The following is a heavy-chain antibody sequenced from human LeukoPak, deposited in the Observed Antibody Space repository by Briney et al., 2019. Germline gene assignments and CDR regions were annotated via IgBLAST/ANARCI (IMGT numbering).Heavy chain of an antibody. CDR2: IYYSGST. CDR3: ARQGRYYYDSSGTFDP. D-gene: IGHD3-22*01. J-gene: IGHJ5*02. CDR1: GGSISSSSYY. Sequence: ASETLSLTCTVSGGSISSSSYYWGWIRQPPGKGLEWIGSIYYSGSTYYNPSLKSRVTISVDTSKNQFSLKLSSVTAADTAVYYCARQGRYYYDSSGTFDPWGQGTLVTVSS. V-gene: IGHV4-39*07.